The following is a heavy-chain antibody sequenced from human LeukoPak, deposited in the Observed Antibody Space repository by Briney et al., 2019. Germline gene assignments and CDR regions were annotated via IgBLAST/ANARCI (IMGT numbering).Heavy chain of an antibody. D-gene: IGHD3-10*01. CDR2: VSHDGSAK. V-gene: IGHV3-30*18. CDR1: GFVLGNHG. Sequence: GRSLRLSCALSGFVLGNHGMHWVRQAPGKGREWVAVVSHDGSAKDYADSVKGRFTLSRDTSKNTMYLQINSLRAEDTAVYFCAKETGGSGSSYLSYFDYWGQGTLVTVSS. J-gene: IGHJ4*02. CDR3: AKETGGSGSSYLSYFDY.